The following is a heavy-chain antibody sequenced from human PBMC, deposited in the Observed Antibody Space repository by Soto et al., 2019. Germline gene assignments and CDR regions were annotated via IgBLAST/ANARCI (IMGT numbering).Heavy chain of an antibody. D-gene: IGHD3-9*01. J-gene: IGHJ5*02. CDR2: IHYPGST. Sequence: SETLSLTCAVSSGSISSYYWSWIRQPPGKGLEWIGYIHYPGSTNSNPSLKSRVTISIEPSRNQFSLRLRSVTAADPVVYYCGAGDYLTGFSSKEIKGFDPLGQGTLVTVYS. CDR1: SGSISSYY. V-gene: IGHV4-59*03. CDR3: GAGDYLTGFSSKEIKGFDP.